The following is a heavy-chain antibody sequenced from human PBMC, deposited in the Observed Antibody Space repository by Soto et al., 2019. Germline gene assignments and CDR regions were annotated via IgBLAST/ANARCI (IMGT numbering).Heavy chain of an antibody. CDR2: ISYDGSNK. CDR1: GFTFSSYG. V-gene: IGHV3-30*03. CDR3: AGDAVADSHDAFDI. J-gene: IGHJ3*02. Sequence: QVQLVESGGGVVQPGRSLRLSCAASGFTFSSYGMHWVRQAPGKGLEWVAVISYDGSNKYYADSVKGRFTISRDNSKNTLYLQMNSLRAEDTPVYYCAGDAVADSHDAFDIWGQGTMVTVSS. D-gene: IGHD6-19*01.